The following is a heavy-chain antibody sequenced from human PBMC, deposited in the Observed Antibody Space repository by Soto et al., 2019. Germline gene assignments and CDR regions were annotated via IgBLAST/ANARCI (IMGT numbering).Heavy chain of an antibody. CDR2: IYYSGST. CDR3: ARDWLGCSGDSCHPGSPGYYYYGMDV. Sequence: SETLSLTCTVSGGSISFYHWSWIRQPPGKGLEWIGYIYYSGSTNYNPSLKSRVTISADTSKNQFSLRLTSVTAADTAVYYCARDWLGCSGDSCHPGSPGYYYYGMDVWGQGTTVTVSS. V-gene: IGHV4-59*12. J-gene: IGHJ6*02. D-gene: IGHD2-15*01. CDR1: GGSISFYH.